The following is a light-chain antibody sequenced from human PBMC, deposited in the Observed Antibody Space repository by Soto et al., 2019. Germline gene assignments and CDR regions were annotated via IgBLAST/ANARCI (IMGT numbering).Light chain of an antibody. Sequence: DIQMTQSPSSLSASVGDRVTLTCRASQSIRSYLNWYQQKPGKAPKLLIYAASSLQRGVPSRFSGSGSGTDFTLTISSLQPEDFATYYCQQSYSTPGTFGGGTKVEIK. CDR2: AAS. J-gene: IGKJ4*01. V-gene: IGKV1-39*01. CDR3: QQSYSTPGT. CDR1: QSIRSY.